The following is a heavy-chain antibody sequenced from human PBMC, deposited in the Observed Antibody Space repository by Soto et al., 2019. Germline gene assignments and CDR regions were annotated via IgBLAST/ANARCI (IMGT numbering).Heavy chain of an antibody. CDR1: GFTFSSYE. J-gene: IGHJ4*02. CDR2: ISSSGSTI. D-gene: IGHD3-22*01. Sequence: EVQLVESGGGLVQPGGSLRLSCAASGFTFSSYEMNWVRQAPGKGLEWVSYISSSGSTIYYADSVKGRFTISRDNLKNSLYLQMNSLRAEDTAVYYCARGAIYYDSAYYFDYWGQGTLVTVSS. CDR3: ARGAIYYDSAYYFDY. V-gene: IGHV3-48*03.